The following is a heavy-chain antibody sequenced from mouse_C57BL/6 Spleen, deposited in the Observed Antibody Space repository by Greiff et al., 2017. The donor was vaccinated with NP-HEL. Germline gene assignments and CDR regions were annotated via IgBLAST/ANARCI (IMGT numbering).Heavy chain of an antibody. Sequence: VQLQQSGPELVKPGASVKISCKASGYAFSSSWMNWVKQRPGKGLEWIGRIYPGDGDTNYNGKFKGKATLTADKSSSTAYMQLSSLTSEDSAVYFCARSGSTMVTFDYWGQGTTLTVSS. CDR3: ARSGSTMVTFDY. CDR1: GYAFSSSW. V-gene: IGHV1-82*01. CDR2: IYPGDGDT. J-gene: IGHJ2*01. D-gene: IGHD2-2*01.